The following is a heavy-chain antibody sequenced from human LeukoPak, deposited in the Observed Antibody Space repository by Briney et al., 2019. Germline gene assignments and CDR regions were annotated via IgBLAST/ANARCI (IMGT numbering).Heavy chain of an antibody. J-gene: IGHJ3*02. CDR3: ARSRVKWLVSFHPYHDAFDI. CDR2: ISAYNGNT. Sequence: ASVKVSCKASGYTFTSYGISWVRQAPGQGLEWMGWISAYNGNTNYAQKLQGRVTMTTDTSTSTAYMELRSLRSDDTAVNYCARSRVKWLVSFHPYHDAFDIWGQGTMVTVSS. V-gene: IGHV1-18*01. CDR1: GYTFTSYG. D-gene: IGHD6-19*01.